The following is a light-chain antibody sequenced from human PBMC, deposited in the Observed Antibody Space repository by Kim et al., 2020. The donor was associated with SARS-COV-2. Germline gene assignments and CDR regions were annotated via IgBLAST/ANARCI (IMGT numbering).Light chain of an antibody. J-gene: IGKJ1*01. Sequence: DIVMTQSPDSLDVSLGERATINCKSSQSVLYSSNNKNYLAWYQQKPGQPPKLLIYWASTRESGVPDRFSGSGSGTDFTLTISSLQAEDVAVYYCQQSYSTPRTFGQGTKVDIK. CDR1: QSVLYSSNNKNY. V-gene: IGKV4-1*01. CDR3: QQSYSTPRT. CDR2: WAS.